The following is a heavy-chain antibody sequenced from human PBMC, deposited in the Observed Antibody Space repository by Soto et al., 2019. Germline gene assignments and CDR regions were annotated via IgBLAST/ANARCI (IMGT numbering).Heavy chain of an antibody. V-gene: IGHV4-39*01. J-gene: IGHJ6*02. CDR2: IHYSGNT. CDR1: GGSISTSNYY. CDR3: ASTHYDFWSGYRYHYYGTDV. Sequence: SETLSLTCTVSGGSISTSNYYWGWIRQPPGKGLEWIGNIHYSGNTYYNPSLKGRVTISVDTSKNQFSLKLSSVTAADTAVFYCASTHYDFWSGYRYHYYGTDVWGQGTTVTVSS. D-gene: IGHD3-3*01.